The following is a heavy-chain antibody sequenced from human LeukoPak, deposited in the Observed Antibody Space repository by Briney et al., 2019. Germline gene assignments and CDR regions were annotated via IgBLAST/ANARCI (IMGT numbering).Heavy chain of an antibody. V-gene: IGHV1-8*01. Sequence: ASVKVSCKASGYTFTSYDINWVRQATGQGLEWMGWMNPNSGNTGYAQKFQGRVTMTRNTSISTAYMELSSLRSEDTAVYYCARGPFKPNVFWSGYYRDPAGAFDIGGKGKRVPV. D-gene: IGHD3-3*01. J-gene: IGHJ3*02. CDR1: GYTFTSYD. CDR3: ARGPFKPNVFWSGYYRDPAGAFDI. CDR2: MNPNSGNT.